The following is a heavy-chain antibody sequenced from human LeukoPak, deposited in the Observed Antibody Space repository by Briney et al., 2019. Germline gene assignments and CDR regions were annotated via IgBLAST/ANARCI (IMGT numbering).Heavy chain of an antibody. Sequence: PGGSLRLSCAASGFTVDDTYMSWVRQAPGKDLEWVSVVYSGGRTFYADSVKGRFTISGDNSRNTLYLQMNSLRADDTAIYYCAKLKAVVGATGPDYWGQGTLVTVSS. CDR1: GFTVDDTY. CDR2: VYSGGRT. D-gene: IGHD1-26*01. V-gene: IGHV3-53*01. CDR3: AKLKAVVGATGPDY. J-gene: IGHJ4*02.